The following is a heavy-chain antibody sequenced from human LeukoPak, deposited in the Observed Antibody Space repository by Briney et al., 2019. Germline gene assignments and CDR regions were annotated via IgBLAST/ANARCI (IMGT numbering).Heavy chain of an antibody. Sequence: ASVTVSCKASGYSFTSNYIHWVRQAPGQGLEWMGMIYPRDGSTSCAQKFQGRVTVTRDTSTSTVHMELSGLRSEDTAVYYCARDQEAFDYWGQGTLVTVPS. V-gene: IGHV1-46*01. J-gene: IGHJ4*02. CDR1: GYSFTSNY. CDR3: ARDQEAFDY. CDR2: IYPRDGST.